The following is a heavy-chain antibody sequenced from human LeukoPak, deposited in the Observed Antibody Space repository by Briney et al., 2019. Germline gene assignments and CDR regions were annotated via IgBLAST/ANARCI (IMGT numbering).Heavy chain of an antibody. V-gene: IGHV4-30-4*01. CDR2: IYYSGST. D-gene: IGHD5-12*01. CDR1: GGSISSGDYY. J-gene: IGHJ4*02. Sequence: SQTLSLTCTVSGGSISSGDYYWSWIRQPPGKGLEWIGYIYYSGSTYYNPSLKSRVTISVDTSKNQFSLKLSSVSAADTAVYYCARGGGYITYFDYWGQGALVTVSS. CDR3: ARGGGYITYFDY.